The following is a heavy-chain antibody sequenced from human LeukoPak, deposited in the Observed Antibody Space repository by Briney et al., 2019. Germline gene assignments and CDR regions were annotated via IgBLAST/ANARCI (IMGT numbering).Heavy chain of an antibody. Sequence: ASVKASCKVSGYTLTELSMHWVRQAPGKGLEWMGGFDPEDGETIYAQKFQGRVTMTEDTSTDTAYMELSSLRSEDTAVYYCATGVEGAGNSEDWGQGTLVTVSS. J-gene: IGHJ4*02. D-gene: IGHD4-23*01. CDR3: ATGVEGAGNSED. V-gene: IGHV1-24*01. CDR1: GYTLTELS. CDR2: FDPEDGET.